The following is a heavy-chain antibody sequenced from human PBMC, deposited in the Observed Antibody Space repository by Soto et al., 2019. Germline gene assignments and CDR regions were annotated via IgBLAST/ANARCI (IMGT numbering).Heavy chain of an antibody. CDR1: GFTFSSYG. CDR3: ARDGSSRDWNVVGDYFDY. D-gene: IGHD1-1*01. CDR2: IWYDGSNK. V-gene: IGHV3-33*01. J-gene: IGHJ4*02. Sequence: GGSLRLSCAASGFTFSSYGMHWVRQAPGKGLEWVAVIWYDGSNKYYADSVKGRFTISRDNSKNTLYLQMNSLRAEDTAVYYCARDGSSRDWNVVGDYFDYWGQGT.